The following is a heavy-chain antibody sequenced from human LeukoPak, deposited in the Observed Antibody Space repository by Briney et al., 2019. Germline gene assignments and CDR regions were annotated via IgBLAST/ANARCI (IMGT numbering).Heavy chain of an antibody. J-gene: IGHJ4*02. CDR1: GGSINNHY. CDR3: ARYFEVAGRWYLDY. Sequence: SETLSLTCTVSGGSINNHYWSWIRQPPGRGLEWLGFIYATGRTDYNPSFTSRATVSVDMSRYQFSLDLTSVTAADTAMYYCARYFEVAGRWYLDYWGQGTLVTVSS. D-gene: IGHD2-15*01. V-gene: IGHV4-4*08. CDR2: IYATGRT.